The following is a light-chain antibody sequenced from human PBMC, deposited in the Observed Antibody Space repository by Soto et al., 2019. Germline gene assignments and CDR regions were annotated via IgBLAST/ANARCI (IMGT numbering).Light chain of an antibody. Sequence: DIQMTQCSSSVSASVGDRVTITFQASQGINNYLNWYQQKPGKAPKLLIYDAFILQTGVPSRFTGSGSGTDFTFTISSLQPEDVATYYCQQFDNPPLFGPGTKVDIK. J-gene: IGKJ3*01. V-gene: IGKV1-33*01. CDR1: QGINNY. CDR3: QQFDNPPL. CDR2: DAF.